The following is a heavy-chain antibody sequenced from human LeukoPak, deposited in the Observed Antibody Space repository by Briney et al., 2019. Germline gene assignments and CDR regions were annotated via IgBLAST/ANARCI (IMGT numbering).Heavy chain of an antibody. CDR1: GGSISSYY. Sequence: PSETLSLTCTVSGGSISSYYWNWIRQPPGKGLEWIGYIYYSGSTNYNPSLKSRVTISVDTSKNQFSLKLSSVTAADTAVYYCARELPGIAAAGTTYYNGMDVWGKGTTVTVSS. D-gene: IGHD6-13*01. V-gene: IGHV4-59*01. CDR2: IYYSGST. J-gene: IGHJ6*04. CDR3: ARELPGIAAAGTTYYNGMDV.